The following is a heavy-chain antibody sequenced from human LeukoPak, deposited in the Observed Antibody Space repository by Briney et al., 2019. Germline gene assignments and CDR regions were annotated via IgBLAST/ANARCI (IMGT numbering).Heavy chain of an antibody. CDR1: GGSFSGYY. D-gene: IGHD3-10*01. J-gene: IGHJ4*02. Sequence: PSETLSLTCAVYGGSFSGYYWTWIRQPPGKGLEWIGSIYYSGSTYYNPSLKSRVTLSVDTSKNQFYLKLTSVTAADTAVYYCASPPMIRGVIADYWGQGALVTVSS. CDR2: IYYSGST. V-gene: IGHV4-34*01. CDR3: ASPPMIRGVIADY.